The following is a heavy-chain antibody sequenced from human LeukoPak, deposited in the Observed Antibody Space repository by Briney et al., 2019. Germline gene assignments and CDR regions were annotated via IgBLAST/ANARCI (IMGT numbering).Heavy chain of an antibody. CDR3: AKAGIGVVGYFDY. Sequence: GGSLRLSCAASDSTFRSHDMSWVRQTLEKGLEWVSSIAGDGASFYADSVRGRFTISRDKSQNILYLQMNSLRADDTAIYYCAKAGIGVVGYFDYWGQGTLVTVSS. D-gene: IGHD6-19*01. J-gene: IGHJ4*02. CDR1: DSTFRSHD. CDR2: IAGDGAS. V-gene: IGHV3-23*01.